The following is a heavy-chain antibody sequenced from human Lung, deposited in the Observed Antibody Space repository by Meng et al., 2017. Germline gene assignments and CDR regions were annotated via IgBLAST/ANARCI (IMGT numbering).Heavy chain of an antibody. Sequence: GGSLRLSCAASGFIFDDSAMHWVPKGPGKGLEWVQGISWNSVTIVYADSVKGRFTISRDNAKTFLYLQMNSQRTEDTALYYCVKQRKWVGHRRFGMDVWGQGTTVTVSS. V-gene: IGHV3-9*01. CDR3: VKQRKWVGHRRFGMDV. CDR1: GFIFDDSA. D-gene: IGHD6-19*01. J-gene: IGHJ6*02. CDR2: ISWNSVTI.